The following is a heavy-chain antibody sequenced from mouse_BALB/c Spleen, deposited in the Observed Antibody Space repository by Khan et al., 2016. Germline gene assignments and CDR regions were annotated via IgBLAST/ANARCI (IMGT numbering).Heavy chain of an antibody. CDR2: IYPSDSYT. D-gene: IGHD1-1*01. CDR3: TRSGGSNVDY. CDR1: GYIFTSYW. Sequence: QVQLQQSGAELVRPGASVKLSCKASGYIFTSYWLNWVKQRPGQGLEWIGNIYPSDSYTNYNQIFKDKAALTVDKSSSTASMQLSSLTSEDSAVYFCTRSGGSNVDYWGQGTTLTVSS. J-gene: IGHJ2*01. V-gene: IGHV1-69*02.